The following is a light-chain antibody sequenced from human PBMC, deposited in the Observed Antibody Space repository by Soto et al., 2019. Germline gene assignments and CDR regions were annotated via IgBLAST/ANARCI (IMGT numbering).Light chain of an antibody. J-gene: IGKJ1*01. CDR1: QGISSY. V-gene: IGKV1-9*01. CDR2: AAS. Sequence: IQLTQSPSSLSASVGDRVTITCRASQGISSYLAWYQQKPGKAPKLLIYAASTLQSGVPSRFSGSGSETEFTLTISGLQPGDSATYYCQQYNSYSPTFGQGTKVDI. CDR3: QQYNSYSPT.